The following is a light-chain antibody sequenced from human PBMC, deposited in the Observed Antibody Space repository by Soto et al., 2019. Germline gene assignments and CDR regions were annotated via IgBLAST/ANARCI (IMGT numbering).Light chain of an antibody. CDR3: QQRSNWPPWT. Sequence: EIVLTQSPATLSLSPGERATLSCRASQSVSSYLAWYQQKPGQAPRLLIYDASNRATGIPARFSGSGSGTDFTLTISSLEPEDFAVYYCQQRSNWPPWTCGQGTKGEI. J-gene: IGKJ1*01. CDR1: QSVSSY. CDR2: DAS. V-gene: IGKV3-11*01.